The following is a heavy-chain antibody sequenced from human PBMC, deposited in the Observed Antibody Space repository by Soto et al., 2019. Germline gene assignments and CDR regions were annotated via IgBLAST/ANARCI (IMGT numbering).Heavy chain of an antibody. CDR1: GDSFTSYW. Sequence: PWKSLKISCNGSGDSFTSYWISWVRQMPGKGLLWMGRIDPSDSYTNYSPSFQGHVTISADKSISTAYLQWRSLKASDAAMFYCARLQAFYGDWGDYWGQGTLVTVAS. J-gene: IGHJ4*02. D-gene: IGHD4-17*01. CDR3: ARLQAFYGDWGDY. V-gene: IGHV5-10-1*01. CDR2: IDPSDSYT.